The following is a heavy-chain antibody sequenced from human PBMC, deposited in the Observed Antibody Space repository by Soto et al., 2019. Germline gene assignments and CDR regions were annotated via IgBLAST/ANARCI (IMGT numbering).Heavy chain of an antibody. CDR2: IYWDDEK. V-gene: IGHV2-5*02. Sequence: QITLKESGPTLVKPTQTLTLTCTFSGFSLTTSGVGVAFIRQSPRKVLEWLALIYWDDEKRYSPSLKSRLTITNDTSQNQVVLRMTNMDPVDTATYFCARSESRLPLAYDFWGQGTLVTVSS. CDR3: ARSESRLPLAYDF. J-gene: IGHJ4*02. D-gene: IGHD2-21*02. CDR1: GFSLTTSGVG.